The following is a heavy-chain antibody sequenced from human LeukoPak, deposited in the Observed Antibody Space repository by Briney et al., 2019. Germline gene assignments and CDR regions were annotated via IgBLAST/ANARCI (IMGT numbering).Heavy chain of an antibody. D-gene: IGHD3/OR15-3a*01. CDR3: AKDIGGLGDNWFDP. CDR1: GFTFDDYA. J-gene: IGHJ5*02. V-gene: IGHV3-43*02. CDR2: ISGDGGST. Sequence: GGSLRLSCAAPGFTFDDYAMHWVRQAPGKGLEWVSLISGDGGSTYYADSVKGRFTISRDNSKNSLYLQMNSLRTEDAALYYCAKDIGGLGDNWFDPWGQGTLVTVSS.